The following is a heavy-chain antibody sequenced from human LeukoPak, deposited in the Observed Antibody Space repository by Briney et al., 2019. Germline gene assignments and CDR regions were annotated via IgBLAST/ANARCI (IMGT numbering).Heavy chain of an antibody. CDR1: GFTFSDFA. D-gene: IGHD3-22*01. J-gene: IGHJ4*02. CDR3: AKHEVSYYDSSGYYPFDC. V-gene: IGHV3-23*01. CDR2: LSASGGST. Sequence: RGSLRLSCVASGFTFSDFAISWVRLPPGKGLKWVSGLSASGGSTFYTDSVKGRFTISRDNSNNTLYLQMDGLSAEDTAIYYCAKHEVSYYDSSGYYPFDCWGPGTVVTVSS.